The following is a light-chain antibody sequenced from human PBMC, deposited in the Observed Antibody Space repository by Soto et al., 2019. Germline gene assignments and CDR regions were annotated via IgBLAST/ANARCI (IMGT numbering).Light chain of an antibody. J-gene: IGKJ5*01. Sequence: EIVLTPSPGTLSLSPGEGATLSCRASQSVSSSYLAWYQQKPGQAPRLLIYGVSSRATGIPDRFSGSGSATDFTLTISRLEPEDFALYYCQQYGRSPTFGQGTRLEI. V-gene: IGKV3-20*01. CDR3: QQYGRSPT. CDR2: GVS. CDR1: QSVSSSY.